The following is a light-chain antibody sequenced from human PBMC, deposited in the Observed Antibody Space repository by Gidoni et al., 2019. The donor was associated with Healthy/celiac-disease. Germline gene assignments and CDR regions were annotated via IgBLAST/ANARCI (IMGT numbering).Light chain of an antibody. J-gene: IGKJ4*01. Sequence: DIQMTQPPSTLSASVGDRVTITCRASQSISSWLAWYQQKPGKAPKLLIYKASSLESGVPSRFSGSGSGTEFTLTISSLQPDDFATYYCQQYNSSPPTFGGGTKVEIK. CDR1: QSISSW. CDR3: QQYNSSPPT. V-gene: IGKV1-5*03. CDR2: KAS.